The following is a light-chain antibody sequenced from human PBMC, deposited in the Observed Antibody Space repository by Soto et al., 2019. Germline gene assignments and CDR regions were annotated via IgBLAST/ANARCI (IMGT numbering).Light chain of an antibody. CDR2: DAS. CDR1: QRVSSY. Sequence: EIVLTQSPATLSLSPGERATLSCRASQRVSSYLAWYQQKPGQAPRLLIYDASNRATGIPARFSASGSRTDLTLTISGLEPEDFAVYCCQQRSNGHPTVGQGTKLEIK. J-gene: IGKJ2*01. CDR3: QQRSNGHPT. V-gene: IGKV3-11*01.